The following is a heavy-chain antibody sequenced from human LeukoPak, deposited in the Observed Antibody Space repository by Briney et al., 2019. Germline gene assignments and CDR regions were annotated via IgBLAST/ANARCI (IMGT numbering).Heavy chain of an antibody. D-gene: IGHD6-13*01. J-gene: IGHJ6*02. V-gene: IGHV3-23*01. CDR2: ITGSGGNT. CDR3: AKAASSSWPSYYYGMDV. Sequence: AGGSLRLSCAASGFTFSSYAMHWVRQAPGKGLEWVSVITGSGGNTYYADSVKGRFTISKDNSKNTVYLQMSSLRVDDTAVYYCAKAASSSWPSYYYGMDVWGQGTTVTVSS. CDR1: GFTFSSYA.